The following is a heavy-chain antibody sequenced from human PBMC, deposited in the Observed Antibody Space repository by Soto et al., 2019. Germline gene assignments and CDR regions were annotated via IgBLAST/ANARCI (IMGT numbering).Heavy chain of an antibody. Sequence: PSESMSLSCALDGESLNGYCWSWTRKHQGKGGEWIGEINHSGSTNYTPSLKSLVTISVDTSKIQFSLKLSSVTAADTAVYYCARVQGVIVVVVAAKFRWFDPWGQGTLVTVS. CDR2: INHSGST. V-gene: IGHV4-34*01. D-gene: IGHD2-15*01. CDR3: ARVQGVIVVVVAAKFRWFDP. J-gene: IGHJ5*02. CDR1: GESLNGYC.